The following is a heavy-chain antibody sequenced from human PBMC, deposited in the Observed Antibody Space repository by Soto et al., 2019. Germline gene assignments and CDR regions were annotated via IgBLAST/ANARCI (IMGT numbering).Heavy chain of an antibody. J-gene: IGHJ4*02. D-gene: IGHD4-17*01. CDR2: ISAYNGNT. CDR1: GYTFTSYG. V-gene: IGHV1-18*01. CDR3: ARPEEYSGDYAY. Sequence: QVQLAQSGAEVKKPGASVKVSCKASGYTFTSYGISWVRQAPGQGLEWVGWISAYNGNTNFAQKLQGRVTMTTDTSTTTAYMELRSLRSDDTAVYYCARPEEYSGDYAYWGQGPLVTVSS.